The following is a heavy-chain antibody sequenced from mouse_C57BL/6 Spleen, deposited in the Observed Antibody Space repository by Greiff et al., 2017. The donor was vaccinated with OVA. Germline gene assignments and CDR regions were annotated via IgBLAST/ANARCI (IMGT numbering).Heavy chain of an antibody. CDR3: ASPIYDGYFDV. CDR1: GYTFTSYW. J-gene: IGHJ1*03. CDR2: IDPSVSET. Sequence: QVQLQQPGAELVRPGSSVKLSCKASGYTFTSYWMHWVKQRPIQGLEWIGNIDPSVSETHYNQKFKDKATLTVDKSSSTAYMQLSSLTSEDSAVYYCASPIYDGYFDVWGTGTTVTVSS. D-gene: IGHD2-3*01. V-gene: IGHV1-52*01.